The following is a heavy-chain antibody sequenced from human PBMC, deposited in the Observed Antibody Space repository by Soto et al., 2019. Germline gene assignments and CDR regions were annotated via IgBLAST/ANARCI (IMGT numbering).Heavy chain of an antibody. CDR2: IYYSGST. Sequence: QVQLQESGPGLVKPSGTLALTCAVSGVSISSGDWCWSWVRQSPGKGLEWIWEIYYSGSTTYNPSLRCVVTISADKPEDRFSLRLSSVTAAARAGYYCGRRGCASILVSLDYWCQGTLVSVSS. D-gene: IGHD2-15*01. V-gene: IGHV4-4*02. CDR3: GRRGCASILVSLDY. CDR1: GVSISSGDW. J-gene: IGHJ4*02.